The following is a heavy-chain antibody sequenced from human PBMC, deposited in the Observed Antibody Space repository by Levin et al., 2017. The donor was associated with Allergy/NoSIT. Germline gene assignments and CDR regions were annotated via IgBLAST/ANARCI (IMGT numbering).Heavy chain of an antibody. Sequence: GGSLRLSCAASGVTFRNYAMSWVRQAPGKGLEWVSAISGSDSSTYYADSVKGRFTISRDNSKNTLYLQMNSLRDEDTAIYYCAKVGSSPIKWGQGTLVTVSS. V-gene: IGHV3-23*01. CDR3: AKVGSSPIK. CDR2: ISGSDSST. J-gene: IGHJ4*02. CDR1: GVTFRNYA. D-gene: IGHD6-13*01.